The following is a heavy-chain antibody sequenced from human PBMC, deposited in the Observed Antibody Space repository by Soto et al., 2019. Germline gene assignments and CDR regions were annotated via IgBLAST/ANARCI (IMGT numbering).Heavy chain of an antibody. CDR1: GGSISSGCYY. Sequence: ASETLSLTCTVSGGSISSGCYYWSWIRQHPGKGLEWIGYIYYIGSTYYNPSLKSRVTISVDTSKNQFSLKLSSVTAADTAVYYCARYVVVPAATISRFDPWGQRTLVAVSS. V-gene: IGHV4-31*03. J-gene: IGHJ5*02. CDR2: IYYIGST. D-gene: IGHD2-2*01. CDR3: ARYVVVPAATISRFDP.